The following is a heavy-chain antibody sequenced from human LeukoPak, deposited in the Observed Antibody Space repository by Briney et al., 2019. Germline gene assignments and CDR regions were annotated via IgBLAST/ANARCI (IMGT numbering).Heavy chain of an antibody. CDR1: GGSFSGYY. CDR3: ARIGGINEGIQLWPLDY. CDR2: INHSGST. V-gene: IGHV4-34*01. J-gene: IGHJ4*02. Sequence: PSETLSLTCAVYGGSFSGYYWSWIRQPPGKGLEWIGEINHSGSTNYNPSLKSRVTISVDTSKNQFSLKLSPVTAADTAVYYCARIGGINEGIQLWPLDYWGQGTLVTVSS. D-gene: IGHD5-18*01.